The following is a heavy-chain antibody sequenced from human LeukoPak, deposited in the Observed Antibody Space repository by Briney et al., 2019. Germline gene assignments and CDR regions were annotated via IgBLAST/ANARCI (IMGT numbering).Heavy chain of an antibody. J-gene: IGHJ3*02. Sequence: GGSLRLSCAASGFTFRSYSMNWVRHTPEKGLECGSSISISSSSIYYAGSVKGRFTISRDNAKISLYLQMNSLRAEDTAVYYCARDQALGARLLHRYDAFDIWGQGTRVTVSS. CDR1: GFTFRSYS. D-gene: IGHD6-6*01. CDR2: ISISSSSI. V-gene: IGHV3-21*01. CDR3: ARDQALGARLLHRYDAFDI.